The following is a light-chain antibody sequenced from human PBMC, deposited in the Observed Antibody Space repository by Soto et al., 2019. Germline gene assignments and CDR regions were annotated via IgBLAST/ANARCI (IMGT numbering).Light chain of an antibody. Sequence: EIVLTQSPATLSLSPGERATLSCRASQSVSSYLAWYQRKPGQAPRLLIYDASNRATGIPARFSGSGSGTDFTLTISSLEPEDFAVYYCQQRSNWPPPFGGGTKVEIK. CDR3: QQRSNWPPP. CDR2: DAS. CDR1: QSVSSY. V-gene: IGKV3-11*01. J-gene: IGKJ4*01.